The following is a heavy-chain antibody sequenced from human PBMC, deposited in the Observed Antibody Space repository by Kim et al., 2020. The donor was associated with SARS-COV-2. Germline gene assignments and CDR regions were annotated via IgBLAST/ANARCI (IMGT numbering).Heavy chain of an antibody. D-gene: IGHD5-18*01. CDR3: ARSSRGYSYTLGDWFDP. Sequence: SETLSLTCTVSGGSISSGSYYWSWIRQPAGKGLEWIGRIYTSGSTNYNPSLKSRVTISVDTSKNQFSLKLSSVTAADTAVYYCARSSRGYSYTLGDWFDPWGQGTLVTVSS. CDR1: GGSISSGSYY. CDR2: IYTSGST. J-gene: IGHJ5*02. V-gene: IGHV4-61*02.